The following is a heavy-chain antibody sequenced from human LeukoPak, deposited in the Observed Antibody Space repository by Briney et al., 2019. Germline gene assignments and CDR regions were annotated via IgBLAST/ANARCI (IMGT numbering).Heavy chain of an antibody. J-gene: IGHJ2*01. CDR3: AKIAVSGLWYFDL. V-gene: IGHV3-48*03. Sequence: GGSLRLSCAASGFTFSTYEMNWVRQAPGKGLEWVSYISSSGSSIYYADSVKGRFTISRDNSRSTLYLQMISLRAEDTAVYYCAKIAVSGLWYFDLWGRGTLVTVSS. CDR1: GFTFSTYE. CDR2: ISSSGSSI. D-gene: IGHD6-19*01.